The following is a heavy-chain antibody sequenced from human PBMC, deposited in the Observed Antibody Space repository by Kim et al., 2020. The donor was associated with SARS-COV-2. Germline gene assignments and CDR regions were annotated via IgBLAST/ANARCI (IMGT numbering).Heavy chain of an antibody. CDR1: GGSISSSSYY. D-gene: IGHD6-19*01. J-gene: IGHJ6*02. Sequence: SETLSLTCTVSGGSISSSSYYWGWIRQPPGKGLEWIGSIYYSGSTYYNPSLKSRVTISVDTSKNQFSLKLSSVTAADTAVYYCARDVVAVAGAQNYYYYGMDVWGQGTTVTVSS. V-gene: IGHV4-39*07. CDR3: ARDVVAVAGAQNYYYYGMDV. CDR2: IYYSGST.